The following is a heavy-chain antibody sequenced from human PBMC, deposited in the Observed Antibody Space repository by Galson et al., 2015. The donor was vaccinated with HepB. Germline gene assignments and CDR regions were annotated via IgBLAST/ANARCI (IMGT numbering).Heavy chain of an antibody. CDR2: VYYTGST. J-gene: IGHJ3*01. V-gene: IGHV4-59*01. CDR3: ARVVGQWLIHDAFDL. CDR1: GGSMNDYY. Sequence: ETLSLTCTVSGGSMNDYYWTWIRQPPGKGLEWIGHVYYTGSTQYNPSLKSRVTISIDTSKNQFSLKLTSLTVADTAVYFCARVVGQWLIHDAFDLLDQGTLVTVSS. D-gene: IGHD6-19*01.